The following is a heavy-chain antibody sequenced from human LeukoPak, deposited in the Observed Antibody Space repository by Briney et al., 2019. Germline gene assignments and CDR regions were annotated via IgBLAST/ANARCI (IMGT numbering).Heavy chain of an antibody. CDR1: GFTFSSYS. CDR2: ISSSSSTI. D-gene: IGHD3-22*01. V-gene: IGHV3-48*02. J-gene: IGHJ4*02. Sequence: GGSLRLSCAASGFTFSSYSMNWVRQAPGKGLEWVSYISSSSSTIYYADSVKGRFTISRDNAKNSLYLQMNSLRDEDTAVYYCASALTYYYDSSGYPVDYWGQGTLATVSS. CDR3: ASALTYYYDSSGYPVDY.